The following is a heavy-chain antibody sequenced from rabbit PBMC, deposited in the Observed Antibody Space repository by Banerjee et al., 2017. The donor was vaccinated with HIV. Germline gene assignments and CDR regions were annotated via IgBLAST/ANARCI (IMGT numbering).Heavy chain of an antibody. Sequence: QEQLEESGGDLVKPEGSLTLTCTASGFDFSSDAMCWVRQAPGKGLEWIACRYNDDGSTYYANWAKGRFTISKTSSTTVTLRMTSLTAADSATYFCARISSYGDYGDAFKLWGPGTLVTVS. CDR1: GFDFSSDA. CDR2: RYNDDGST. V-gene: IGHV1S45*01. J-gene: IGHJ4*01. D-gene: IGHD2-1*01. CDR3: ARISSYGDYGDAFKL.